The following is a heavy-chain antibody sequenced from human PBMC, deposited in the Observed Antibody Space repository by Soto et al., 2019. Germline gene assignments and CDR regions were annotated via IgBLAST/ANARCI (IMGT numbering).Heavy chain of an antibody. V-gene: IGHV1-69*02. CDR2: ILPMLDIT. D-gene: IGHD6-13*01. J-gene: IGHJ3*02. Sequence: QVQLVQSGAEVKKPGSSVKVSCKASRGTFSTYTIIWVRQAPGQGLEWMGRILPMLDITNSAQRFQGRVTITADKSTSTAYLEPSSLRSEDTAVYYCTLGSWSAETFDIWGRGPMVTVSS. CDR3: TLGSWSAETFDI. CDR1: RGTFSTYT.